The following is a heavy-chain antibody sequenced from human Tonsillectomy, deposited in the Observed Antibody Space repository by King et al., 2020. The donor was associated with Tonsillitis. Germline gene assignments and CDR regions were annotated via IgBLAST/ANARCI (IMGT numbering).Heavy chain of an antibody. Sequence: VQLQESGPGLVKPSETLSLTCTVSSASMSSYYWSWIRQPAEKGLEWIGRIHTSGSTNYNPSLESRVTMSVDTSKNQFSLNLPSMTAADTAGYYCARDQPVGSTRFDFWGQGILVTVSS. V-gene: IGHV4-4*07. J-gene: IGHJ4*02. D-gene: IGHD2-2*01. CDR3: ARDQPVGSTRFDF. CDR2: IHTSGST. CDR1: SASMSSYY.